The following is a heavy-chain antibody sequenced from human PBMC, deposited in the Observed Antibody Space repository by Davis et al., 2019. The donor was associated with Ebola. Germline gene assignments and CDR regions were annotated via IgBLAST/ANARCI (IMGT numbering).Heavy chain of an antibody. CDR1: GFTFSSYV. CDR2: ISESGDAT. J-gene: IGHJ4*02. CDR3: AKRWEIRYFGY. D-gene: IGHD1-26*01. V-gene: IGHV3-23*01. Sequence: GESLKISCAASGFTFSSYVMSWVRQSPGKGLEWVSSISESGDATYYADSVRGRFTVSRDNSKNTLYLHMYSLRAEDTAVYYCAKRWEIRYFGYWGQGTLVTVSS.